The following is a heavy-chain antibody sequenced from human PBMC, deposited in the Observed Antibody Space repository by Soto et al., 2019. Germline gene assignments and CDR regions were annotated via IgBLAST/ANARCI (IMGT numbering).Heavy chain of an antibody. V-gene: IGHV4-39*01. CDR3: SRPGLGSSYFDY. J-gene: IGHJ4*02. CDR2: IYYSGST. CDR1: GGSISSSSYY. D-gene: IGHD6-6*01. Sequence: SETLSLTCTVSGGSISSSSYYWGWIRQPPGKGLEWIGSIYYSGSTYYNPSLKSRVTISVDTSKNQFSLKLSSVTAADTAVYYCSRPGLGSSYFDYWGQGTLVTVSS.